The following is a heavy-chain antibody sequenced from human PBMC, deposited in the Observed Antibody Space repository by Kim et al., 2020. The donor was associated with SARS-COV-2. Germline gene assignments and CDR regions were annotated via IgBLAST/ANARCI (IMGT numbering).Heavy chain of an antibody. D-gene: IGHD6-13*01. V-gene: IGHV5-51*01. CDR3: ARHSSSWSGLGWFDP. J-gene: IGHJ5*02. Sequence: PSFQGQVTISADKSISTAYLQWSSLKASDTAMYYCARHSSSWSGLGWFDPWGQGTLVTVSS.